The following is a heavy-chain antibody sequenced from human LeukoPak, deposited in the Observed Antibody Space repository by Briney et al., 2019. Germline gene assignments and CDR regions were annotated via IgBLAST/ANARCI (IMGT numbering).Heavy chain of an antibody. D-gene: IGHD3-22*01. CDR3: ARDQYYYDSSGYYPLGMDV. CDR1: GFTFSSYS. J-gene: IGHJ6*03. Sequence: GGSLRLSCAASGFTFSSYSMNWVRQAPGKGLEWVSSISSSSTYIYYADSVKGRFTISRDNAKNSLYLQMNSLRAEDTAVYYCARDQYYYDSSGYYPLGMDVWGKGTTVTVSS. CDR2: ISSSSTYI. V-gene: IGHV3-21*01.